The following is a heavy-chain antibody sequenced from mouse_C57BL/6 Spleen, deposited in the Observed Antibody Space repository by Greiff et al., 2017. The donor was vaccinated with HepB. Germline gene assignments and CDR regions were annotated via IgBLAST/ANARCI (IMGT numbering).Heavy chain of an antibody. CDR1: GYTFTDYY. J-gene: IGHJ4*01. Sequence: VQLKQSGPVLVKPGASVKMSCKASGYTFTDYYMNWVKQSHGKSLEWIGVINPYNGGTSYNQKFKGKATLTVDKSSSTAYMELKSLTSEDSAVYYCARKDAMDYWGQGTSVTVSS. V-gene: IGHV1-19*01. CDR3: ARKDAMDY. CDR2: INPYNGGT.